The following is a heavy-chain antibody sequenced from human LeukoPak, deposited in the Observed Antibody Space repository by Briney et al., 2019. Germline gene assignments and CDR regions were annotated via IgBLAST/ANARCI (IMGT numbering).Heavy chain of an antibody. CDR1: GFTFSSYE. Sequence: GGSLRLSCAASGFTFSSYEMNWVRQAPGKGLEWVSYISSSGSTIYYADSVKGRFTISRDNAKNSLYLQMNSLRAEDTAVYYCARYCSSTSCWDLDYWGQGTLVTVSS. CDR3: ARYCSSTSCWDLDY. CDR2: ISSSGSTI. V-gene: IGHV3-48*03. D-gene: IGHD2-2*01. J-gene: IGHJ4*02.